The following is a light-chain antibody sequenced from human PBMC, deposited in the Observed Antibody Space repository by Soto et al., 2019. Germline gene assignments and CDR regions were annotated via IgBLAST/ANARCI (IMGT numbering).Light chain of an antibody. J-gene: IGLJ2*01. Sequence: QSVLTQPASVSGSPGQSITISCTGTSSDVGAYNYVSWYQQHPGKAPKLMIYDVSNRPSWVSNRFSGSKSGNTASLTISGLQAEDEADYYCISYTSSTTSVVFGGGTKLTVL. CDR3: ISYTSSTTSVV. V-gene: IGLV2-14*01. CDR1: SSDVGAYNY. CDR2: DVS.